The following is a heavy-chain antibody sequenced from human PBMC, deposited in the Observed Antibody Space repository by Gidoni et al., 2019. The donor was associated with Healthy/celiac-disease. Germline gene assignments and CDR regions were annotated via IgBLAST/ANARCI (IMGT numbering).Heavy chain of an antibody. CDR2: ISGSGGST. Sequence: EVQLLESGGGLVQPGGSLRLPCAASGFSFSSYDMSWGRQAPGKGLEWVSAISGSGGSTYYADSGKGRFTISRDNSKNTLYLQMNSLRAEDTAVYYCAKDRIPRYYYDSSGPHYYYYGMDVWGQGTTVTVSS. CDR1: GFSFSSYD. CDR3: AKDRIPRYYYDSSGPHYYYYGMDV. D-gene: IGHD3-22*01. J-gene: IGHJ6*02. V-gene: IGHV3-23*01.